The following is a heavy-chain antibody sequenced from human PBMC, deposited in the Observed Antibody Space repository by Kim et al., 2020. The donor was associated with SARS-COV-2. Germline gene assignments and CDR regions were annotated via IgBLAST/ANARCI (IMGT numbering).Heavy chain of an antibody. CDR1: GASITSYY. D-gene: IGHD2-21*01. Sequence: SETLSLTCTVSGASITSYYWSWIRQSPGNGLEWIGYIYYSGSSAYHPSLKSRDTISVDTSKNPFSLKLTSVTAADTAVYLCPRRGGLPLSAFDLLGQVT. CDR3: PRRGGLPLSAFDL. J-gene: IGHJ3*01. CDR2: IYYSGSS. V-gene: IGHV4-59*08.